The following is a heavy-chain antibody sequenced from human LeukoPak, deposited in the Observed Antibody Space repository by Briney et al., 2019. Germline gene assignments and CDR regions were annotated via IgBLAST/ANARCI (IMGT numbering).Heavy chain of an antibody. D-gene: IGHD4-11*01. J-gene: IGHJ3*02. Sequence: GSSVKVSCKASGYTFTGYYLHWVRQAPGQGLEWMGWINPNNGGTTYAQKFQGRVTMARDTSISTAYMELSRLRSDDTAVYYCAITLDYRNVFDIWGQGTMVTVSS. CDR2: INPNNGGT. CDR3: AITLDYRNVFDI. V-gene: IGHV1-2*02. CDR1: GYTFTGYY.